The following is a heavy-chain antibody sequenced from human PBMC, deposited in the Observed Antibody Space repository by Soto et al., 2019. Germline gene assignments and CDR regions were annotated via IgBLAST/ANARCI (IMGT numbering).Heavy chain of an antibody. CDR3: ARVIYGDTAMENFDY. Sequence: ASVKVSCKASGGTFSSYAISWVRQAPGQGLEWMGGIIPIFGTANYARKFQGRVTITADESTSTAYMELSSLRSEDTAVYYCARVIYGDTAMENFDYWGQGTLVTVSS. D-gene: IGHD5-18*01. CDR2: IIPIFGTA. V-gene: IGHV1-69*13. CDR1: GGTFSSYA. J-gene: IGHJ4*02.